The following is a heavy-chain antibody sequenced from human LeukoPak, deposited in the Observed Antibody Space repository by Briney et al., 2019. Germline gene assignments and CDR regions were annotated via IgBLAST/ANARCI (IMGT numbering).Heavy chain of an antibody. CDR3: AREHVDTSFDI. CDR2: INANSGDT. D-gene: IGHD5-18*01. J-gene: IGHJ3*02. CDR1: GHTFTGYY. Sequence: ASVKVSCKASGHTFTGYYMHWVRQAPGQGLEWMGWINANSGDTNYAQKFQGRVTMTRDTSISTAYMELRSLRSDDTAVYYCAREHVDTSFDIWGQGTMVTVSS. V-gene: IGHV1-2*02.